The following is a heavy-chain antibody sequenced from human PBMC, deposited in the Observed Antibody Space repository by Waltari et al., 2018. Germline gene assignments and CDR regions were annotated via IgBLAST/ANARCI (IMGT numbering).Heavy chain of an antibody. CDR3: ARGKYYTDDNGYYQRAALDF. Sequence: QVQLHQWGAGLLKPSETLSLTCAVYGGSFSGYYWSWIRQSPGKVLEWLGESNHSGSNHEHPARESRVMSSVDTSKNQFVLNLAAVTTADTAVYYCARGKYYTDDNGYYQRAALDFWGQGALITVSS. CDR1: GGSFSGYY. V-gene: IGHV4-34*01. J-gene: IGHJ4*02. CDR2: SNHSGSN. D-gene: IGHD3-22*01.